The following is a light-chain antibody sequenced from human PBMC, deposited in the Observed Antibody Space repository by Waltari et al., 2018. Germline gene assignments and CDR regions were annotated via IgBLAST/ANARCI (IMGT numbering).Light chain of an antibody. CDR1: QGIRTE. Sequence: AIQMTQSPSSLSAYVGDRVTITCRASQGIRTELGWYQQIPGTAPKLLIYASTLEFGVPSRFSGSGSGTDFSLTIDGLQPEEFATYYCLQDYNYPLTFGGGTKVEIK. CDR3: LQDYNYPLT. CDR2: AS. J-gene: IGKJ4*01. V-gene: IGKV1-6*01.